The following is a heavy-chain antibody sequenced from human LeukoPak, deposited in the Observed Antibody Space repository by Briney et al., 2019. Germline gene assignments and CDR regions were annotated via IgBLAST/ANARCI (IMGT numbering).Heavy chain of an antibody. CDR1: GFTLRSYG. Sequence: GGSLRLSCAASGFTLRSYGMAWVRQAPGKGLEWVSIIYNSGRTYYADSVKGRFTISRDISQNTVLLQMNSLRDEDTAVYYCASSSQPGYSSGWYIFAYWGQGALVTVSS. CDR2: IYNSGRT. CDR3: ASSSQPGYSSGWYIFAY. V-gene: IGHV3-66*01. D-gene: IGHD6-19*01. J-gene: IGHJ4*02.